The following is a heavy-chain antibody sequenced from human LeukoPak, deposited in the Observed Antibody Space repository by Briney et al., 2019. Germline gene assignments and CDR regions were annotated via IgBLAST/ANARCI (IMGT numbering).Heavy chain of an antibody. D-gene: IGHD3-22*01. CDR3: ARGQPSRGRYYYDSSGYSDY. V-gene: IGHV4-61*10. CDR1: GGSISSGSYY. J-gene: IGHJ4*02. Sequence: SETLSLTCTVSGGSISSGSYYWSWIRQPAGKGLEWIGEINHSGSTNYNPSLKSRVTISVDTSKNQFSLKLSSVTAADTAVYYCARGQPSRGRYYYDSSGYSDYWGQGTLVTVSS. CDR2: INHSGST.